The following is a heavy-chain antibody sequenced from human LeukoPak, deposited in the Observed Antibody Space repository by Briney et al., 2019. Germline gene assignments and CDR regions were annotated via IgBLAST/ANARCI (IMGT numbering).Heavy chain of an antibody. Sequence: SETLSLTCTVSGGSISSSSYYWGWIRQPPGKGLEWIGTIYYSGSTYYNPSLKSRVTISVDTSKNQFSLKLSPVTAADTAVYYCARHLAIYDSGGYYYERGRYYFDFWGQGALVTVSS. CDR2: IYYSGST. V-gene: IGHV4-39*01. CDR1: GGSISSSSYY. CDR3: ARHLAIYDSGGYYYERGRYYFDF. D-gene: IGHD3-22*01. J-gene: IGHJ4*02.